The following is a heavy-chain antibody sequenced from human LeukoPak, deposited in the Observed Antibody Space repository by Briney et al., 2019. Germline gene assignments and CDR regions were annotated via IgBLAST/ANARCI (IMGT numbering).Heavy chain of an antibody. D-gene: IGHD3-3*01. CDR1: GFTFSSYS. Sequence: GGPLRLSCAASGFTFSSYSMKWVRQAPGKGLEWVSSISSSSSYIYYADSVKGRFTISRDNAKNSLYLQMNSLRAEDTAVYYCARALDYDFWSGARGSSAFDIWGQGTMVTVSS. CDR2: ISSSSSYI. CDR3: ARALDYDFWSGARGSSAFDI. J-gene: IGHJ3*02. V-gene: IGHV3-21*01.